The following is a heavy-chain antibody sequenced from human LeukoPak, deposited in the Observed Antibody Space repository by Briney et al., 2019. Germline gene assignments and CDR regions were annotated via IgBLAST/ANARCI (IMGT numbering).Heavy chain of an antibody. CDR3: ARGYYYDSSGYSY. D-gene: IGHD3-22*01. J-gene: IGHJ4*02. V-gene: IGHV4-34*01. CDR1: GGSFSSYY. Sequence: KPSETLSLTCAVYGGSFSSYYWSWIRRPPRKGLEWIGEINHSGSTNYNPSLKSRVAISVDTSKNLCSLKLSSVTAADTAVYYCARGYYYDSSGYSYWGQGTLVTVSS. CDR2: INHSGST.